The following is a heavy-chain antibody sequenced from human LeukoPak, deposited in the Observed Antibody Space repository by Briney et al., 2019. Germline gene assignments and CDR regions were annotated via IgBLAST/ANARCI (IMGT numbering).Heavy chain of an antibody. CDR1: GYIFTNYY. CDR2: LNPNNGDT. V-gene: IGHV1-2*02. J-gene: IGHJ5*02. CDR3: VRSKSKSFDP. Sequence: AASVKVSCKASGYIFTNYYLHWVRQAPGQGLEWMAWLNPNNGDTNYAQNLKGGVTVTRDTSIDTAYMELSSLRSDDTAVYYCVRSKSKSFDPWGQGTLVTVSS.